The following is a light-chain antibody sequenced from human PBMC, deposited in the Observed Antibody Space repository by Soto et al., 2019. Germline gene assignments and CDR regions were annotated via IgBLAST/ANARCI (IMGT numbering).Light chain of an antibody. V-gene: IGLV2-14*01. CDR3: SSYTITSTCV. CDR1: INDVGGYNY. Sequence: QSALTQPASVSGSPGQSITISCTGTINDVGGYNYVSWYQHHPGKAPKLIIYEVTNRPSGVSDRFSGSKSGNTASLTISGLQAEDEADYYCSSYTITSTCVFGGGTKLNVL. J-gene: IGLJ2*01. CDR2: EVT.